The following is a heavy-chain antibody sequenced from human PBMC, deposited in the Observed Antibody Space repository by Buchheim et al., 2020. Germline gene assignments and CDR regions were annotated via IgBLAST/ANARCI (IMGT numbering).Heavy chain of an antibody. J-gene: IGHJ6*02. CDR3: AKTYGDYVGHYYYGMDV. CDR1: GFTFSNYA. CDR2: ISGSGGST. Sequence: EVQLVESGGGLVQPGGSLRLSCAASGFTFSNYAMSWVRQAPGKGLEWVSAISGSGGSTYYADSVKGRFTVSRDNSKNTLYVRMNSLRAEDTAVYYCAKTYGDYVGHYYYGMDVWGQGTT. V-gene: IGHV3-23*04. D-gene: IGHD4-17*01.